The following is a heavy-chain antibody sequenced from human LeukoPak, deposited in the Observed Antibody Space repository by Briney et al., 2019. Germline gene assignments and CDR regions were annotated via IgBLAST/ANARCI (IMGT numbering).Heavy chain of an antibody. J-gene: IGHJ4*02. CDR1: GFTLSTYA. V-gene: IGHV3-23*01. Sequence: GGSLRLSCAASGFTLSTYAMSWVRQAPGKGLEWVSVISGSGGSKYYTDSVKGRFTISRDNSESTLYLQMNSLRAENTAVYYCAKEGGLFDSSGYSENWGQGTLVSVSS. CDR2: ISGSGGSK. CDR3: AKEGGLFDSSGYSEN. D-gene: IGHD3-22*01.